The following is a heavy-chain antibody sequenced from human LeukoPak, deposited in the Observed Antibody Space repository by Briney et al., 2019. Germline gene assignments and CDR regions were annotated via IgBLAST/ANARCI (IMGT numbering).Heavy chain of an antibody. J-gene: IGHJ4*02. CDR1: GGSISSGGYY. CDR2: MYHSGRP. V-gene: IGHV4-31*03. CDR3: ARVGWVTSFVES. Sequence: SETLSLTCTVSGGSISSGGYYWSWIRQQPGKGLESIAYMYHSGRPYYNPSLQSRVTISVDTSKNQFSLKLSSVTAADTAIYYCARVGWVTSFVESWGQGTQVTVSS. D-gene: IGHD2-21*02.